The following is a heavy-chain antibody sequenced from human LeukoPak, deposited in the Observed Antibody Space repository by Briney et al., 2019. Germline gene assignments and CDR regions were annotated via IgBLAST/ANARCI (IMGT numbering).Heavy chain of an antibody. CDR1: GGSISSYY. Sequence: SETLSLTCTVSGGSISSYYWSWIRQPAGKGLEWIGRIYTSGSTNYNPSLKSRVNISVDKSKNQSSLKLSSVTAADTAVYYCARGEGGKWCGELFFDYWGQGTLVTVSS. V-gene: IGHV4-4*07. CDR3: ARGEGGKWCGELFFDY. D-gene: IGHD3-10*01. J-gene: IGHJ4*02. CDR2: IYTSGST.